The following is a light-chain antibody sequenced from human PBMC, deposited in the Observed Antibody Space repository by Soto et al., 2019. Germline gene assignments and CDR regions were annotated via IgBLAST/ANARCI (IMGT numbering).Light chain of an antibody. CDR1: QDISKW. CDR2: DAS. CDR3: QQYDSFPWT. V-gene: IGKV1-5*01. J-gene: IGKJ1*01. Sequence: DIQMTQSPSTLSTSVGDRVAITCRASQDISKWLAWYQQKPGKPPKLLIYDASGLDSGVPSRFSGSGYGTEFTLTISGLQPEDFATFYCQQYDSFPWTFGPGTKVDIK.